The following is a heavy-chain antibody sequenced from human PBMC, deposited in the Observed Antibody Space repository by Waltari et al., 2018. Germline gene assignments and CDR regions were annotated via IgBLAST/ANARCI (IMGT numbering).Heavy chain of an antibody. D-gene: IGHD3-16*01. J-gene: IGHJ4*02. V-gene: IGHV3-23*01. CDR1: GFTFRTDA. Sequence: EVLLLESGGGLVQPGGSLRLSCAASGFTFRTDAMSWVRQAPVKGLEWVSAISGSGDNTYYADSVKGRFTISRDNSKNTLYLQMNNLRAEDTAVYYCAKGGVYYTAYWGQGTLVTVSP. CDR3: AKGGVYYTAY. CDR2: ISGSGDNT.